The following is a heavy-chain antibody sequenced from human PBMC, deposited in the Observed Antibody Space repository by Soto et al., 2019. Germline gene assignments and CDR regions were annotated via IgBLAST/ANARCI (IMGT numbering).Heavy chain of an antibody. CDR3: ERGDSSSSEPPYFDY. V-gene: IGHV4-34*01. Sequence: SETLSLTCAVYGGSFSGYYWSWIRQPPGKGLEWIGEINHSGSTNYNPSLKSRVTISVDTSKNQFSLKLSSVTAADTAVYYCERGDSSSSEPPYFDYWGQGTLVTVSS. CDR1: GGSFSGYY. J-gene: IGHJ4*02. D-gene: IGHD6-13*01. CDR2: INHSGST.